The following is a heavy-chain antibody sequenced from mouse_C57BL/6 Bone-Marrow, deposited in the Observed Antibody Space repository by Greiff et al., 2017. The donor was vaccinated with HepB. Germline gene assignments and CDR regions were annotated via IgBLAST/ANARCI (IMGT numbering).Heavy chain of an antibody. CDR1: GYTFTSYW. Sequence: QVQLQQPGAELVKPGASVKLSCKASGYTFTSYWMQWVKQRPGQGLEWIGEIDPSDSYTNYHQKFKGKATLTVDTSSSTAYMQLSSLTSEDSAVYYCAREEVLRSYWYFDVWGTGTTVTVSS. V-gene: IGHV1-50*01. CDR3: AREEVLRSYWYFDV. CDR2: IDPSDSYT. D-gene: IGHD1-1*01. J-gene: IGHJ1*03.